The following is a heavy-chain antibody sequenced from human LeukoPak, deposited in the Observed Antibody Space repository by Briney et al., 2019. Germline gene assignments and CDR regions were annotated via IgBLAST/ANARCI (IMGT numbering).Heavy chain of an antibody. Sequence: GGSLRLSCAVSGFSFSSYSMHWVRQAPGKGLEWAAVISSDGSNKYYADSVKGRFTISRDFSKNTVYLQMNSLRAEDTATYYCVKDYCRGANCPLPFFDSWGQGTLVTVSS. CDR2: ISSDGSNK. D-gene: IGHD2-15*01. V-gene: IGHV3-30-3*02. J-gene: IGHJ4*02. CDR3: VKDYCRGANCPLPFFDS. CDR1: GFSFSSYS.